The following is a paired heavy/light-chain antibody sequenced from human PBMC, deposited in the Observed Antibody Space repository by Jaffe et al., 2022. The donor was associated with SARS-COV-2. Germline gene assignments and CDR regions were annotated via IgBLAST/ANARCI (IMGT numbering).Light chain of an antibody. CDR1: QSISSY. Sequence: DIQMTQSPSSLSASVGDRVTITCRASQSISSYLNWYQQKPGKAPKLLIYAASSLQSGVPSRFSGSGSGTDFTLTISSLQPEDFATYYCQQSYSTRTFGQGTKVEIK. J-gene: IGKJ1*01. CDR3: QQSYSTRT. CDR2: AAS. V-gene: IGKV1-39*01.
Heavy chain of an antibody. J-gene: IGHJ6*02. CDR2: ISSSSSYI. D-gene: IGHD2-2*01. CDR3: ASLIVVVPAAHPGVGMDV. CDR1: GFTFSSYS. V-gene: IGHV3-21*01. Sequence: EVQLVESGGGLVKPGGSLRLSCAASGFTFSSYSMNWVRQAPGKGLEWVSSISSSSSYIYYADSVKGRFTISRDNAKNSLYLQMNSLRAEDTAVYYCASLIVVVPAAHPGVGMDVWGQGTTVTVSS.